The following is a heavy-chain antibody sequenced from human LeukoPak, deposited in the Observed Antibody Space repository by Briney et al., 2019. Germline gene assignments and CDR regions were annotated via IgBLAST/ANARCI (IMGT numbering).Heavy chain of an antibody. Sequence: PSETLSLTCAVYGGSFSGYYWSWIRQPPGKGLEWIGEINHSGSTNYNPSLKSRVTISEDTSKNQFSLRLSSVTAADTAVYYCARVLEGSSGQHWYFDLWGRGTLVTVSS. CDR2: INHSGST. D-gene: IGHD6-19*01. CDR3: ARVLEGSSGQHWYFDL. J-gene: IGHJ2*01. V-gene: IGHV4-34*01. CDR1: GGSFSGYY.